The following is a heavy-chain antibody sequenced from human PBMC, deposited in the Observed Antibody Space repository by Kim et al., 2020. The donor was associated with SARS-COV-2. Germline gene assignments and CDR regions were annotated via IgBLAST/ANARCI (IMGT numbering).Heavy chain of an antibody. J-gene: IGHJ4*02. CDR2: IWYDGINK. D-gene: IGHD3-10*01. CDR3: ARDGGSGRYGFDY. Sequence: GGSLRLSCVASGFTFSSYGMHWVRQAPGKGLEWVAVIWYDGINKYYADSVKGRFTISRDNSKNTLYLQMNSLRAEDTAVYYCARDGGSGRYGFDYWGQGTLGTVSS. CDR1: GFTFSSYG. V-gene: IGHV3-33*01.